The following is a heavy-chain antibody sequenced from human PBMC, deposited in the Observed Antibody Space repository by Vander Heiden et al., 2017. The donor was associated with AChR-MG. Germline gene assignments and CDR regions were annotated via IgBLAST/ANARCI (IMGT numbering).Heavy chain of an antibody. CDR2: TRNKANSYST. D-gene: IGHD1-26*01. CDR3: ARVPIGGPTTLFFDY. CDR1: GFTFSDHY. Sequence: EVQLVESGGGLVQPGGSLRLSCAASGFTFSDHYMDWVRQAPGKGLEWVGRTRNKANSYSTEYAASVKGRFTISRDASKNSLYLQMNSLTTEDTAVYYCARVPIGGPTTLFFDYWGQGALVTVSS. J-gene: IGHJ4*02. V-gene: IGHV3-72*01.